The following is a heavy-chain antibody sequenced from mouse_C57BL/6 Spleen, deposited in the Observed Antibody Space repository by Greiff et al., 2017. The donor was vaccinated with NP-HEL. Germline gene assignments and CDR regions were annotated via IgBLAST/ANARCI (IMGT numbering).Heavy chain of an antibody. CDR3: ARGYSNYVLAY. CDR1: GYTFTSYW. CDR2: IDPSDSYT. D-gene: IGHD2-5*01. V-gene: IGHV1-69*01. Sequence: VQLQQPGAELVMPGASVKLSCKASGYTFTSYWMHWVKQRPGQGLEWIGEIDPSDSYTNYNQQFKGKSTLTVDKSSSTAYMQLSSLTSEDSAVYYCARGYSNYVLAYWGQGTLVTVSA. J-gene: IGHJ3*01.